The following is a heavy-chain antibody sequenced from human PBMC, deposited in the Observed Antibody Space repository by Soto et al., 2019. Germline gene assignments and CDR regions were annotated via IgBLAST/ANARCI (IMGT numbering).Heavy chain of an antibody. Sequence: VQSGAEVKKPGSSVKVSCKASGGTFSSYAISWVRQAPGQGLEWMGGIIPIFGTANYAQKFQGRVTITADESTSTAYMELSSLRSEDTAVYYCARDYTEMATTSGYYYDGMDVWGQGTTVTVSS. V-gene: IGHV1-69*01. J-gene: IGHJ6*02. CDR3: ARDYTEMATTSGYYYDGMDV. D-gene: IGHD5-12*01. CDR2: IIPIFGTA. CDR1: GGTFSSYA.